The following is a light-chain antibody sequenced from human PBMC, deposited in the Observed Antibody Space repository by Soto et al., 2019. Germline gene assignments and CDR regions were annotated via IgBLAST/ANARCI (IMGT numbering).Light chain of an antibody. CDR1: QSISSW. J-gene: IGKJ1*01. Sequence: DIQMTQSPSTLSASVGDTVTLTCRASQSISSWLAWSQQKPGKAPKLLIYKASSFESGVPSRFSGSGSGTEFSLTIGSLQPDDFATYYCQQFNIYPWTFGQETKVEIK. V-gene: IGKV1-5*03. CDR3: QQFNIYPWT. CDR2: KAS.